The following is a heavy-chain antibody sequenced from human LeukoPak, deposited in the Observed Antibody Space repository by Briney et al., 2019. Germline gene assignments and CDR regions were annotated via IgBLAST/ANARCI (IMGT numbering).Heavy chain of an antibody. Sequence: PSETLSLTCSVSGGSISSSSYDWDWIRQPSGKGLEWIGTISYSGSTYYNPSLKSRVTVSVDTSKNQFSLKLSSLTAADTAVYYCARRITYRDYFDYWGQGTLVTVSS. J-gene: IGHJ4*02. D-gene: IGHD1-26*01. CDR2: ISYSGST. CDR1: GGSISSSSYD. CDR3: ARRITYRDYFDY. V-gene: IGHV4-39*01.